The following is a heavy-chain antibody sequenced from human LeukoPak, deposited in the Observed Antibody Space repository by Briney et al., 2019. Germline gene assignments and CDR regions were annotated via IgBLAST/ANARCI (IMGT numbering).Heavy chain of an antibody. J-gene: IGHJ3*02. D-gene: IGHD3-22*01. V-gene: IGHV4-59*01. Sequence: PSETLSLTCTVSGGSISSYYWSWGRQPPGKGLEWIGYIYYSGSTNYNPSLKSRVTISVDTSKNQFSLKLSSVTAADTAVYYCARDYYDSSGYDAFDIWGQGTMVTVSS. CDR2: IYYSGST. CDR1: GGSISSYY. CDR3: ARDYYDSSGYDAFDI.